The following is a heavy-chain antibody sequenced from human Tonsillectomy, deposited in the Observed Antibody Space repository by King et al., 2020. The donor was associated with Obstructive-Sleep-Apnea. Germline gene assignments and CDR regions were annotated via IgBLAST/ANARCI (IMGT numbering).Heavy chain of an antibody. CDR1: GFTFSSYA. D-gene: IGHD6-13*01. CDR3: AHYSSSWRYFQH. CDR2: ISGSGGST. J-gene: IGHJ1*01. Sequence: VQLVESGGGLVQPGGSLRLSCAASGFTFSSYAMSWVRQAPGKGLAWVSAISGSGGSTYYADSVKGRFTISRDNSKNTLYLQMNSLRAEDTAVYYCAHYSSSWRYFQHWGQGTLVTVSS. V-gene: IGHV3-23*04.